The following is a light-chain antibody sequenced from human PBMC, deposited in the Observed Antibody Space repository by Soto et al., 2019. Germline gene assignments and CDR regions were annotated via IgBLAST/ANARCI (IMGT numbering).Light chain of an antibody. CDR1: QGIRDE. CDR2: AAS. V-gene: IGKV1-17*01. CDR3: QQYNSYSPWT. J-gene: IGKJ1*01. Sequence: IQMTQSPSSLSASVGDRVTITCRASQGIRDELGWYQQKAGKAPNLLISAASRLQSGVPSRFSGSGSGTEFTLTISSLQPDDFATYYCQQYNSYSPWTFGQGTKVDIK.